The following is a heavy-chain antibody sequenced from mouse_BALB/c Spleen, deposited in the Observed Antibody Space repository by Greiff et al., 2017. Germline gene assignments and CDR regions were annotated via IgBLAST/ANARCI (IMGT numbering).Heavy chain of an antibody. J-gene: IGHJ4*01. CDR2: INPSNGRT. CDR3: ARLSAFMDY. Sequence: QVQLKQPGAELVKPGASVKLSCKASGYTFTSYWMHWVKQRPGQGLEWIGEINPSNGRTNYNEKFKSKATLTVDKSSSTAYMQLSSLTSEDSAVYYCARLSAFMDYWGQGTSVTVSS. CDR1: GYTFTSYW. V-gene: IGHV1S81*02.